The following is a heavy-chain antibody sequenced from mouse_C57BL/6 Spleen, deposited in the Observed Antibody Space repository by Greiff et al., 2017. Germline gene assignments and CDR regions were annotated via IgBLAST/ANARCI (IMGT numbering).Heavy chain of an antibody. CDR1: GFNIKDDY. CDR3: TTTAQATGYY. V-gene: IGHV14-4*01. D-gene: IGHD3-2*02. CDR2: IDPENGDT. J-gene: IGHJ2*01. Sequence: VQLKQSGAELVRPGASVKLSCTASGFNIKDDYMHWVKQRPEQGLEWIGWIDPENGDTEYASKFQGKATITADTSSNPAYLQLSSLTSEDTAVYYCTTTAQATGYYWGQGTTLTVSS.